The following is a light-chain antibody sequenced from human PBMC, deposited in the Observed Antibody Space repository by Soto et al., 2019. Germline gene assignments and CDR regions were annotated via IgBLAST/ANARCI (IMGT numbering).Light chain of an antibody. V-gene: IGKV1-5*03. Sequence: DIQMTQSPSTLSASVGDRVTITCRASQSISTWLAWYQQKPGKAPKLLIYKASSLESGVPSRFSCSGSGTAFTLTISSLQPDDFATYYCQQYNTYPLTVGGGTTVEIK. CDR1: QSISTW. J-gene: IGKJ4*01. CDR2: KAS. CDR3: QQYNTYPLT.